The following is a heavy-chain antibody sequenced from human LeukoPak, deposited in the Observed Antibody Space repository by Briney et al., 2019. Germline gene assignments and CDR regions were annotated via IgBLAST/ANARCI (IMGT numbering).Heavy chain of an antibody. CDR2: ISYDGSSA. CDR3: AKGGTSGWYYFEF. J-gene: IGHJ4*02. V-gene: IGHV3-30*18. Sequence: GGSLRLSCAASGFTFSSYGMHWVRQAPGKGLEWVAVISYDGSSAYYADSVKGRFTISRDNFKNTLYLQMNSLRVEDTAVYHCAKGGTSGWYYFEFWGQGTLVTVSS. D-gene: IGHD6-19*01. CDR1: GFTFSSYG.